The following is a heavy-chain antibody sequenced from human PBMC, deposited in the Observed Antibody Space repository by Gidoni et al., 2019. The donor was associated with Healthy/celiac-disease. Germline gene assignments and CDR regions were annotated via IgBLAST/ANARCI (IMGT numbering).Heavy chain of an antibody. Sequence: EVQLVESGGGLVQPGGSLRLSCAASGFTFSSSWMSWVRQAPGKGLEWVANIKQDGSEKYYVDSVKGRFTISRDNAKNSLYLQMNSLRAEDTAVYYCARDGVVVVPTYYYYYGMDVWGQGTTVTVSS. CDR3: ARDGVVVVPTYYYYYGMDV. CDR2: IKQDGSEK. D-gene: IGHD2-2*01. V-gene: IGHV3-7*01. CDR1: GFTFSSSW. J-gene: IGHJ6*02.